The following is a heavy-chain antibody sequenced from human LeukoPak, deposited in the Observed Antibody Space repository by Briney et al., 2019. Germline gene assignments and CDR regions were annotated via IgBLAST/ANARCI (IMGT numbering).Heavy chain of an antibody. V-gene: IGHV4-59*01. J-gene: IGHJ4*02. CDR3: ASKGTYSSGWYDY. Sequence: LESLSLTCTVSGGSISSYYWSCIRQPPGKGLEWSGYIYYSGSANYTPSLKSRVTISVDTSKKQFSLKLSSVTAADTAVYYCASKGTYSSGWYDYWGQGTLVPVSS. D-gene: IGHD6-19*01. CDR1: GGSISSYY. CDR2: IYYSGSA.